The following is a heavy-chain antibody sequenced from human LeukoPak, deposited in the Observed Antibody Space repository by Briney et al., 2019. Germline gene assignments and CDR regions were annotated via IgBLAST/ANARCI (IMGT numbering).Heavy chain of an antibody. CDR2: ISSRSSNK. CDR3: GRDPYYDSLDY. Sequence: RGGSLRLSCTASGFTFSSYSMNWVRQAPGKGLVWVSYISSRSSNKYYADSVKGRFTISRDNAKNSLYLQMNSLRAEDTAVYYCGRDPYYDSLDYWGQGTLVTVSS. V-gene: IGHV3-48*04. CDR1: GFTFSSYS. D-gene: IGHD3-22*01. J-gene: IGHJ4*02.